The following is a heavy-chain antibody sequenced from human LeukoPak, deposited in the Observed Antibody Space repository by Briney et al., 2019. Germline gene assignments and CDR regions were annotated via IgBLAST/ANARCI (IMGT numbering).Heavy chain of an antibody. CDR3: ARVGRTYYDFWSGYYAYNWFDP. D-gene: IGHD3-3*01. Sequence: PSETLSLTCTVSGGSISSYYWGWIRQPPGKGLEWIGRIYYSGSTYYNPSLKSRVTISVDTSKNQFSLKLSSVTAADTAVYYCARVGRTYYDFWSGYYAYNWFDPWGQGTLVTVSS. V-gene: IGHV4-39*01. J-gene: IGHJ5*02. CDR2: IYYSGST. CDR1: GGSISSYY.